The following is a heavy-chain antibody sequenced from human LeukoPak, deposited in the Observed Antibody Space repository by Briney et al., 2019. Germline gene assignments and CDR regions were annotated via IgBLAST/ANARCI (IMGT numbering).Heavy chain of an antibody. CDR3: AGMRITTPTVRTLDY. J-gene: IGHJ4*02. CDR1: GGSMSTYY. V-gene: IGHV4-59*01. CDR2: IYYTGST. D-gene: IGHD1-14*01. Sequence: SETLSLTCTVSGGSMSTYYWTWSRQPPGKGLEWIGFIYYTGSTNYNPSLKRRVTISVDTSKNQFSLKLSSVTAADTAVYYCAGMRITTPTVRTLDYWGQGTVDPVSS.